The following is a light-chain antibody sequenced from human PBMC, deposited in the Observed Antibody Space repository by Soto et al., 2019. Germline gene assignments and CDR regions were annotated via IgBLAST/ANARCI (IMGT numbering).Light chain of an antibody. CDR1: QSVNTW. V-gene: IGKV1-5*01. CDR2: DAS. CDR3: QQYHIYSGT. Sequence: DIQMTQSPSTLSASVGDRVTIACLASQSVNTWLAWYQKKPGKPPKLLIYDASSLQSGVPSRFSGSGSGTEFTLTISSLQPDDFATYYCQQYHIYSGTFGQGTKVDI. J-gene: IGKJ1*01.